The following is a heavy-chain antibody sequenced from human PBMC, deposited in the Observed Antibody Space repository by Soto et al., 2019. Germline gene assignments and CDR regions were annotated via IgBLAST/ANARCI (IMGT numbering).Heavy chain of an antibody. V-gene: IGHV3-11*01. CDR3: ARGWRDDFWSGSLAF. J-gene: IGHJ4*02. CDR1: GFTFNDYY. D-gene: IGHD3-3*01. Sequence: VQLVESGGGLFTTGGYLRLSCAASGFTFNDYYMTWIRQAPGKGLEWISYISISGSNIHYADSVKGRFTISRDNAKKSLYLQMDSLRAEDTAVYFCARGWRDDFWSGSLAFWGQVALVTVSS. CDR2: ISISGSNI.